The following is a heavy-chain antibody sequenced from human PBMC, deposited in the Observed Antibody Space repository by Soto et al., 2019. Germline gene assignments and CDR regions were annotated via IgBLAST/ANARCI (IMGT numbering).Heavy chain of an antibody. D-gene: IGHD5-12*01. Sequence: SETLSLTCTVSGGSISSYYWSWIRQPPGKGLEWIGYIYYSGSTNYNPSLKSRVTISVDTSKNQFSLKLSSVTAADTAVYYCAHTHSGYGQGYWFDPWGQGTLVTVSS. J-gene: IGHJ5*02. V-gene: IGHV4-59*01. CDR3: AHTHSGYGQGYWFDP. CDR2: IYYSGST. CDR1: GGSISSYY.